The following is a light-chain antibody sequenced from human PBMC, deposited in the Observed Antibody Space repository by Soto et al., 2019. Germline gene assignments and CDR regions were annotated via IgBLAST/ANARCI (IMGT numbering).Light chain of an antibody. CDR2: DAS. CDR1: QSVSSY. J-gene: IGKJ4*01. Sequence: EIVLTQSPATLSLSPGERATLSCRASQSVSSYLAWYQQKPGQAPRLLIYDASNRATGIPARFSGSGSGTECTLTISRREPEDFAVYYWQQRSNWPPLTFGGGTKVEIK. V-gene: IGKV3-11*01. CDR3: QQRSNWPPLT.